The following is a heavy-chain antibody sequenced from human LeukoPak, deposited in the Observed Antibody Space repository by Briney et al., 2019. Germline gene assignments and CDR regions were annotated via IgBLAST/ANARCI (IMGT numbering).Heavy chain of an antibody. CDR1: GYTLTELS. D-gene: IGHD3-22*01. Sequence: ASVKVSCKVSGYTLTELSMHWVRQAPGTGLEWMGGFDPEDGETIYAQKFQGRVTMTEDPPTDTAYMELSSLRSEDTAVYYCATFTMIVVAPFYGMDVWGQGTTVTVSS. V-gene: IGHV1-24*01. CDR3: ATFTMIVVAPFYGMDV. J-gene: IGHJ6*02. CDR2: FDPEDGET.